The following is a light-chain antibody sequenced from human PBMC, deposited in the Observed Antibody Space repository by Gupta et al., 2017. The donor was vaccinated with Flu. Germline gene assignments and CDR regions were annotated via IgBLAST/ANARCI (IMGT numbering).Light chain of an antibody. Sequence: SYELTQPPSVSVSPGQTARITCSGDSLPKQYAYWYQQKSGQAPVLVIYEDNERPSGIPERFSGSSSGTVATLTISGAQVEDEGDYLCYSSDRSGDHMGIFGGGTKLSVL. CDR3: YSSDRSGDHMGI. V-gene: IGLV3-10*01. CDR1: SLPKQY. J-gene: IGLJ2*01. CDR2: EDN.